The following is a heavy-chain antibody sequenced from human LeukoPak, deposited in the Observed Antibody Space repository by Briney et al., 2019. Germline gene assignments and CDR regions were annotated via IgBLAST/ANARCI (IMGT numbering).Heavy chain of an antibody. CDR3: VRNYDSSAYPDAFDI. Sequence: GGSLRLSCAASGFTFSNSWMHWVRQAPGKGLGWISRINSDGSSTHYADSVKGRFTISRDNAKNTLYLQMNSLRADDTAVYYCVRNYDSSAYPDAFDIWGQGTMVSVS. D-gene: IGHD3-22*01. CDR1: GFTFSNSW. CDR2: INSDGSST. J-gene: IGHJ3*02. V-gene: IGHV3-74*01.